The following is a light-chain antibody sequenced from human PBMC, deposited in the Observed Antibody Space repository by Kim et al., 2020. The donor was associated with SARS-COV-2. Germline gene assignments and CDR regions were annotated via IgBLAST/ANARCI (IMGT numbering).Light chain of an antibody. CDR2: SAS. Sequence: ASVGDRVTITCRASQGISNSLAWYQQKPGKVPKVLIYSASALQSGVPSRFSGSGSGTDFTLTISSLQPEDVATYYCQKYDAAPWKFGQGTKVDIK. J-gene: IGKJ1*01. CDR1: QGISNS. CDR3: QKYDAAPWK. V-gene: IGKV1-27*01.